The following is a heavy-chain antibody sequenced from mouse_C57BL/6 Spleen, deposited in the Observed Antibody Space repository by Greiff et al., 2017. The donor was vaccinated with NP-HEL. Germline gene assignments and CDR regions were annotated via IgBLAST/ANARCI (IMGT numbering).Heavy chain of an antibody. CDR3: ARYYYGSSYGDYAMDY. J-gene: IGHJ4*01. D-gene: IGHD1-1*01. CDR1: GYAFSSSW. CDR2: IYPGDGDT. V-gene: IGHV1-82*01. Sequence: VQLVESGPELVKPGASVKISCKASGYAFSSSWMNWVKQRPGKGLEWIGRIYPGDGDTNYNGKFKGKATLTADKSSSTAYMQLSSLKSENSAVYFCARYYYGSSYGDYAMDYWGQGTSVTVSS.